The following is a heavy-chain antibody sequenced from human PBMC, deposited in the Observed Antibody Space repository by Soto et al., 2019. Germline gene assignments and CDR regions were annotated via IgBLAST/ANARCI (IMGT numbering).Heavy chain of an antibody. CDR1: GGSISSYY. D-gene: IGHD5-12*01. CDR3: ARGFEMATISQYFDY. CDR2: IYYSGST. Sequence: SETLSLTCTVSGGSISSYYWSWIRQPPGKGLEWIGYIYYSGSTNYNPSLKSRVTISVDTSKNQFSLKLSSVTAADTAVYYCARGFEMATISQYFDYWGQGTLVTVSS. V-gene: IGHV4-59*01. J-gene: IGHJ4*02.